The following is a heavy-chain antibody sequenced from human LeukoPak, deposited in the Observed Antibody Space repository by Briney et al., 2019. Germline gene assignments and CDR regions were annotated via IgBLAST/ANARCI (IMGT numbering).Heavy chain of an antibody. CDR1: GFTFSSYS. CDR2: ISSSSYI. V-gene: IGHV3-21*01. Sequence: GGSLRLSCAASGFTFSSYSMNWVRQAPGKGLEWVSSISSSSYIYYADSMKGRFTISRDNAKNSLYLQMNSLRAEDTAVYYCAREQWLVFDYWGQGTLVTVSS. D-gene: IGHD6-19*01. CDR3: AREQWLVFDY. J-gene: IGHJ4*02.